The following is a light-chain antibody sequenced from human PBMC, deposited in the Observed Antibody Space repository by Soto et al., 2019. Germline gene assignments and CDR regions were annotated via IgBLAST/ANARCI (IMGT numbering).Light chain of an antibody. CDR2: EVV. J-gene: IGLJ3*02. V-gene: IGLV2-14*01. CDR1: SGDIGGYNS. CDR3: SSFTSSSTGV. Sequence: QSALTQPASVSGSPGQSITISCTGTSGDIGGYNSVSWYQQHPGKAPKLLIYEVVKRPSGVSNRFSGSKSGNTASLTISGLQADDEADYYCSSFTSSSTGVFGGGTKLTVL.